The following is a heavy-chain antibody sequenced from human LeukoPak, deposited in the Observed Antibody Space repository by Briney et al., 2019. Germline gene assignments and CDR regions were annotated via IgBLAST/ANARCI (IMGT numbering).Heavy chain of an antibody. J-gene: IGHJ4*02. CDR3: ARGNRCSGGSCYSSQPFDY. CDR1: GGSISSYY. CDR2: IYYSGST. V-gene: IGHV4-59*01. D-gene: IGHD2-15*01. Sequence: PSETLSLTCTVSGGSISSYYWSWIRQPPGKGLEWIGYIYYSGSTNYNPSLKSRVTISVDTSKNQFSLKLSSVTAADTAVYYCARGNRCSGGSCYSSQPFDYWGQGTLVTVSS.